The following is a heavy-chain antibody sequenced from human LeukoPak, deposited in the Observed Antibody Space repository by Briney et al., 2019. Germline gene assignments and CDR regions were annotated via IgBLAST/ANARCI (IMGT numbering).Heavy chain of an antibody. Sequence: TGGSWSLSGEASGLTLRSNSMNWFPQPQGKGRKWVSSISSSSSYIYYADSVKGRFTISRDNAKNTLYLQMNSLRAEDTAVYYCARSSTPFDCWGQGTLVSVSS. CDR2: ISSSSSYI. J-gene: IGHJ4*02. V-gene: IGHV3-21*01. CDR3: ARSSTPFDC. D-gene: IGHD2-2*01. CDR1: GLTLRSNS.